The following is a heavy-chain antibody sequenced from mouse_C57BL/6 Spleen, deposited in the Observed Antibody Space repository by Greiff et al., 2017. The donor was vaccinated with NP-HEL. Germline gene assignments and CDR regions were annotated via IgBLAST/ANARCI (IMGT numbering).Heavy chain of an antibody. CDR2: IHPNSCSS. CDR1: GYTFTSYW. J-gene: IGHJ2*01. Sequence: QVQLQQPGAELVKPGASVKLSCKASGYTFTSYWIHWVKQRPGQGLEWIGMIHPNSCSSNYNEKFKSKATLTVDKSSTTAYMQLSSLTSEDSAVYYCARGSYYFDFWGQGTTLTVSS. CDR3: ARGSYYFDF. V-gene: IGHV1-64*01.